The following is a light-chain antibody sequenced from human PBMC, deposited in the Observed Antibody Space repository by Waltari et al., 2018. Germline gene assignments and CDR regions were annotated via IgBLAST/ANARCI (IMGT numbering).Light chain of an antibody. CDR1: SGSIVNNY. J-gene: IGLJ3*02. CDR3: QSYDDYNSKWV. Sequence: NFMLTQPHSVSESPGKTVTISCTGSSGSIVNNYVQWYQRRPGSAPTTVIYEDNQRPPGVPDRFSGSIDRTSKSAALTISGLKTEDEADYYCQSYDDYNSKWVFGGGTTLTVL. CDR2: EDN. V-gene: IGLV6-57*02.